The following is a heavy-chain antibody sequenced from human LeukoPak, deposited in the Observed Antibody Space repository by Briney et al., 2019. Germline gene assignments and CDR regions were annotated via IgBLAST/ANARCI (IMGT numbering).Heavy chain of an antibody. D-gene: IGHD2-15*01. CDR3: ARHTNLLPSYYNGYHVLDV. V-gene: IGHV4-39*01. Sequence: PSETLSLTCTVSGGSTSSSSYYWGWIRQPPGKGLEWIGSIYYSGSTSYNPSLKSRVTLPVDTSRNQFSLKLSSVTAADSAVYYCARHTNLLPSYYNGYHVLDVWGLGTTVTVSS. J-gene: IGHJ6*02. CDR2: IYYSGST. CDR1: GGSTSSSSYY.